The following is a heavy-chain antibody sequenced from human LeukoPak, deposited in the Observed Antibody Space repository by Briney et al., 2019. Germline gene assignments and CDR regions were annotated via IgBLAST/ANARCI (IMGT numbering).Heavy chain of an antibody. Sequence: AETLSLTCAVYGGSFSGYYWSWIRQPPGKGLEWIGEINHSGSTNYNPSLKSRVTISVDTSKNQFSLKLSSVAAADTAVYYCARQVTIAVAGTDYWGQGTLVTVSS. D-gene: IGHD6-19*01. CDR2: INHSGST. J-gene: IGHJ4*02. V-gene: IGHV4-34*01. CDR1: GGSFSGYY. CDR3: ARQVTIAVAGTDY.